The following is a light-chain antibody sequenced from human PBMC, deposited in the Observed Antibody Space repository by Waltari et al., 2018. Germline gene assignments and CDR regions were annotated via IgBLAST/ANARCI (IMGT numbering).Light chain of an antibody. J-gene: IGLJ2*01. Sequence: SYVLTQPPSVSVAPGQTARITCGGSNIGNRGGYWYPQKPGQAPLLVIYAESDRPSGIPDRFSGSKSGTTATLTISGVEAGDEAEYYCQVWDGTTDHPYVVFGGGTKLTVL. V-gene: IGLV3-21*02. CDR2: AES. CDR1: NIGNRG. CDR3: QVWDGTTDHPYVV.